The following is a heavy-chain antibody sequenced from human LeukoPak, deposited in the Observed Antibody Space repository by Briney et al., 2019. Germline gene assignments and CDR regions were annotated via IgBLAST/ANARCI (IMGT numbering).Heavy chain of an antibody. Sequence: PGGSLRLSCAASGFTFSSYAMSWVRQAPGKGLEWVSAISGSGGSTYYADSVKGRSTISRDNSKSTLYLQMNSLRAEDTAVYYCAKARHYYDSSGYLDYWGQGTLVTVSS. V-gene: IGHV3-23*01. CDR1: GFTFSSYA. J-gene: IGHJ4*02. CDR3: AKARHYYDSSGYLDY. D-gene: IGHD3-22*01. CDR2: ISGSGGST.